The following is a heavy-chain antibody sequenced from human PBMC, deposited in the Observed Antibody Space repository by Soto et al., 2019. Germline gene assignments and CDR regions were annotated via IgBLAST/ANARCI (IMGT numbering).Heavy chain of an antibody. CDR1: GGTFSSYA. J-gene: IGHJ4*02. CDR3: ARDGNYYDSSGYFTVHDY. Sequence: GASVKVSCKASGGTFSSYAISWVRQAPGQGLEWMGGIIPIFGTANYAQKFQGRVTITADESTSTAYMELSSLRSEDTAVYYCARDGNYYDSSGYFTVHDYWGRGTLVTVSS. V-gene: IGHV1-69*13. D-gene: IGHD3-22*01. CDR2: IIPIFGTA.